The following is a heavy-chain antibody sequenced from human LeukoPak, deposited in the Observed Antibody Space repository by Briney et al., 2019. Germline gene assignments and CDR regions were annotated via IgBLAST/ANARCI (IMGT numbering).Heavy chain of an antibody. Sequence: GASVKVSCKASGYTFTSNYMHWLRQAPGQGLEWMGIINPSGGSTTYAQKFQGRVTMTRDTSTSTVYMELSSLRSEDTAVYYCARDREYDSSGYYSGYDYWRQGTLLAVS. J-gene: IGHJ4*02. CDR2: INPSGGST. D-gene: IGHD3-22*01. V-gene: IGHV1-46*01. CDR3: ARDREYDSSGYYSGYDY. CDR1: GYTFTSNY.